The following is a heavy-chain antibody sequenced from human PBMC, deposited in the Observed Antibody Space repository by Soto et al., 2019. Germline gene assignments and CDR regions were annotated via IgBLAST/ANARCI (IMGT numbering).Heavy chain of an antibody. CDR1: GGSISSYY. CDR2: IYYSGST. Sequence: QVQLQESGPGLVKPSETLSLTCTVSGGSISSYYWSWIRQPPGKGLEWIGYIYYSGSTNYNPSLTSRVTISVDTSKTQFSLKLSSVTAADTAVYYCARVRNYDFWSGYPNWFDPWGQGTLVTVSS. D-gene: IGHD3-3*01. J-gene: IGHJ5*02. V-gene: IGHV4-59*01. CDR3: ARVRNYDFWSGYPNWFDP.